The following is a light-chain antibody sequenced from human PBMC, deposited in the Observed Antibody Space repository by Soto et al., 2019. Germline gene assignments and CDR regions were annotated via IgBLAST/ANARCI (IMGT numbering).Light chain of an antibody. CDR1: QSVSSSY. V-gene: IGKV3-20*01. Sequence: EIVLTQSPGTLSLSPGERATLSCRASQSVSSSYLAWYQQKPGQAPRLLIYGASSRATGIPDRFSGSGSGTDFTLTISRLEPEDFAVYYCQQYGSSPYTVGQGTKREI. CDR2: GAS. J-gene: IGKJ2*01. CDR3: QQYGSSPYT.